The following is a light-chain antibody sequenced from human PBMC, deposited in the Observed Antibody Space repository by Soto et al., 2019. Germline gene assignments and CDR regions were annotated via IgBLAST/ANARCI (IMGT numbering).Light chain of an antibody. CDR2: AAS. Sequence: DIQMTQSPPSLAASVGGRVTITCRASQSIDNYLNWYQQQPGKAPKVLIYAASTLQSGVPARFSGSGSGTEFTLSISSLQPEDFATYYCQQSYDSLHTFGQGTKLEIK. CDR3: QQSYDSLHT. V-gene: IGKV1-39*01. CDR1: QSIDNY. J-gene: IGKJ2*01.